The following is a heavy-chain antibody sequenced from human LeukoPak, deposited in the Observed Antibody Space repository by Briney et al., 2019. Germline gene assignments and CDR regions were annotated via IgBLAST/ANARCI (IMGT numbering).Heavy chain of an antibody. CDR3: ARLRRNNDNSGYYYYYDY. V-gene: IGHV3-21*01. CDR2: ITPTSSYI. Sequence: PGGSLRLSCAVSGLTFSSYSFNWVRQAPGKGLEWVSSITPTSSYIYYADSVKGRFTISRDNAKNSLYPQMNSLRAEDTAVYYCARLRRNNDNSGYYYYYDYWGQGTLVTVSS. D-gene: IGHD3-22*01. CDR1: GLTFSSYS. J-gene: IGHJ4*02.